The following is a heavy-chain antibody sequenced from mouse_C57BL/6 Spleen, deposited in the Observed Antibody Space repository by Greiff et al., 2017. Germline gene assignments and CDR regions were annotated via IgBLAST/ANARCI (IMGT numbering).Heavy chain of an antibody. V-gene: IGHV2-5*01. Sequence: VMLVESGPGLVQPSQSLSITCTVSGFSLTSYGVHWVRQSPGKGLEWLGVIWRGGSTDYSAAFMSRLSITKDNSKSPVFFKMNSLQADDTAIYYCAVTTVVDWYFDVWGTGTTVTVSS. CDR2: IWRGGST. CDR3: AVTTVVDWYFDV. J-gene: IGHJ1*03. D-gene: IGHD1-1*01. CDR1: GFSLTSYG.